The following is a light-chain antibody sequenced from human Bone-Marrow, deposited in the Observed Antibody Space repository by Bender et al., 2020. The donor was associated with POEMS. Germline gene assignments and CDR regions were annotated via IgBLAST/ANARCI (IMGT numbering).Light chain of an antibody. V-gene: IGLV2-23*02. J-gene: IGLJ3*02. CDR3: CSYAGPTTWV. CDR1: SSDVGTYNL. CDR2: DVS. Sequence: QSALTQPASVSGSPGQSITISCTGTSSDVGTYNLVSWYQQHPGQAPKLMIYDVSKRPSGVSNRFSGSKSGNTASLTISGLQAEDEADYYCCSYAGPTTWVFGGGTKLTVV.